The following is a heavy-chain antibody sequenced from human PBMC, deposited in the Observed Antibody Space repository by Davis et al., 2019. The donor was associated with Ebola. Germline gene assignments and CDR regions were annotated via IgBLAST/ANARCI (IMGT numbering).Heavy chain of an antibody. D-gene: IGHD6-6*01. J-gene: IGHJ6*02. V-gene: IGHV1-8*01. CDR1: GYTFTSYD. Sequence: ASVNVSCKASGYTFTSYDLNWVRQPTGQGLEWMGWMNPNSGNTGYAQKFQGRVTMTRNTSISTAYMELTSLRSEDTAVYYCARPDLYSSSSDYYYYYGMDVWGQGTTVTVSS. CDR3: ARPDLYSSSSDYYYYYGMDV. CDR2: MNPNSGNT.